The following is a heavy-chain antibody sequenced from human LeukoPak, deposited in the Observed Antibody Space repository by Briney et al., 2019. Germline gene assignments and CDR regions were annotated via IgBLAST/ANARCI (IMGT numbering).Heavy chain of an antibody. CDR2: YYSGST. Sequence: SETLSLTCTVSGGSISSYYWSWIRQPPGKGLEWIGYYSGSTYYNPSLKSRVTISVDTSKNQFSLKLSSVTAADTAVYYCAGGAPWGIAADYWGQGTLVTVSS. D-gene: IGHD6-13*01. CDR1: GGSISSYY. CDR3: AGGAPWGIAADY. J-gene: IGHJ4*02. V-gene: IGHV4-59*12.